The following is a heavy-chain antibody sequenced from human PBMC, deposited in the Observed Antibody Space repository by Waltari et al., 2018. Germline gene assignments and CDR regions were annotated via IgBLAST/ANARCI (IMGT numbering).Heavy chain of an antibody. CDR1: GGSISSHY. Sequence: QVQLQESGPGLVKPSETLSLTCTVSGGSISSHYWSWIRQPPGKGLEWIGYIYYSGSTNYNPSLKSRVTISVDTSKIQFSLKLSSVTAADTAVYYCAREGGTMIFGYWGQGTLVTVSS. D-gene: IGHD3-22*01. J-gene: IGHJ4*02. CDR3: AREGGTMIFGY. V-gene: IGHV4-59*11. CDR2: IYYSGST.